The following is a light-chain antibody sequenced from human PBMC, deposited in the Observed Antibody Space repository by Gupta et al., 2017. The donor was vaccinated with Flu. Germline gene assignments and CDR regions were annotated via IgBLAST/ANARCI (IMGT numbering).Light chain of an antibody. CDR1: SSDVGGYNY. CDR3: SSYTSSSPLYV. V-gene: IGLV2-14*01. Sequence: QPASVSGSPGQSITISCTGTSSDVGGYNYVSWYQQHPGKAPKLMIYEVSNRPSGVSNRFSGSKSGNTASLTISGLQAEDEADYYCSSYTSSSPLYVFGTGTKVTVL. J-gene: IGLJ1*01. CDR2: EVS.